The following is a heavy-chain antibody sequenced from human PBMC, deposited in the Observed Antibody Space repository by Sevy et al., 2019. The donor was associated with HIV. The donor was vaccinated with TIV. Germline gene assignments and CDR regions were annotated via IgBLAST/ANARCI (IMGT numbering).Heavy chain of an antibody. J-gene: IGHJ3*02. CDR2: ISGSAGTT. CDR1: GFTFSRYA. Sequence: GGSLRLSCAASGFTFSRYAMSWVRQAPGKGLEWISTISGSAGTTYYADSLRGRFTISRDNSKNTLSLQMNTLRAEDTAVYYYARDGRGGIRVWAFDIWGLGTMVTVSS. V-gene: IGHV3-23*01. D-gene: IGHD3-10*01. CDR3: ARDGRGGIRVWAFDI.